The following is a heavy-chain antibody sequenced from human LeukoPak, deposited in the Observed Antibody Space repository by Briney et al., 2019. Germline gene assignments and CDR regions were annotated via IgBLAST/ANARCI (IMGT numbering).Heavy chain of an antibody. D-gene: IGHD3-16*01. CDR3: ARHPLRFDP. V-gene: IGHV4-39*01. Sequence: SETLSLTCTVSGGSIRSSNYFWGWIRQPPGKGLEWIGSISCGGSTSYNPSLKSRVTISVDTSKNHFSLKLSSVTAAGTAVYYCARHPLRFDPWGQGTLVTVSS. CDR1: GGSIRSSNYF. CDR2: ISCGGST. J-gene: IGHJ5*02.